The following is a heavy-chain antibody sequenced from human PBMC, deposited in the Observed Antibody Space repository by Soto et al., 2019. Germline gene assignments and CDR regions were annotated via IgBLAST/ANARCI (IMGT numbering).Heavy chain of an antibody. CDR1: GYKFTTYF. J-gene: IGHJ1*01. D-gene: IGHD2-8*01. Sequence: QVQLVQSGAEVKKPGASVKVACKASGYKFTTYFIHWVRQAPGQGLEWMGIIHHSGDTGYGQKFRGRVTMTIVTSTTTAYMELRNLTAEDTAIYFSVRGYCTTTLGSGDFQHWGQGTLVTVSS. CDR2: IHHSGDT. V-gene: IGHV1-46*01. CDR3: VRGYCTTTLGSGDFQH.